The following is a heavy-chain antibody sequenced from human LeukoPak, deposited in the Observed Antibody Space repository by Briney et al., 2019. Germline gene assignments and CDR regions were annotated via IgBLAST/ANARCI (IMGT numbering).Heavy chain of an antibody. Sequence: TLSLTCAVSGGSITSTNWWTWVRQPPGKGLEGVSVIYSGGSTYYADSVKGRFTISRHNSKNTLYLQMNSLRAEDTAVYYCASCSLSCYDNAFDIWGQGTMVTVSS. V-gene: IGHV3-53*04. CDR1: GGSITSTNW. D-gene: IGHD2-15*01. CDR3: ASCSLSCYDNAFDI. J-gene: IGHJ3*02. CDR2: IYSGGST.